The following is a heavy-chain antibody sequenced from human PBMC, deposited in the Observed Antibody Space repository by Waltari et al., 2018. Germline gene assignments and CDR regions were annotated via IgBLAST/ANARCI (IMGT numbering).Heavy chain of an antibody. J-gene: IGHJ5*02. Sequence: QVQLQESGPGLVKPSETLSLTCTVSGYSISSGYYWGWIRQPPGKELEWIGMIYHSGRIYSSPSRRRRLTLSVDTPKHQFSRKLSSVTAADTAVYFCASHGLMDRYSWNSQSASNWFDPWGKGTLVTVSS. CDR1: GYSISSGYY. V-gene: IGHV4-38-2*02. D-gene: IGHD1-1*01. CDR3: ASHGLMDRYSWNSQSASNWFDP. CDR2: IYHSGRI.